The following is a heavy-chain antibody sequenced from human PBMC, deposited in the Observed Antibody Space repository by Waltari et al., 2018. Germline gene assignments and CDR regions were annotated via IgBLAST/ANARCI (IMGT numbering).Heavy chain of an antibody. Sequence: QLQLQESGPGLVKPSGTLSLTCTVSGDSMSSSYWWNWVRQPPGKGLEWVGQIHRSGRTNYNPALESRVTVSLDTSNNQCALKVTSATAADTAIYYCARDRGRGLYLDSWGQGTLVTVSP. CDR3: ARDRGRGLYLDS. CDR2: IHRSGRT. J-gene: IGHJ4*02. V-gene: IGHV4-4*02. CDR1: GDSMSSSYW. D-gene: IGHD2-15*01.